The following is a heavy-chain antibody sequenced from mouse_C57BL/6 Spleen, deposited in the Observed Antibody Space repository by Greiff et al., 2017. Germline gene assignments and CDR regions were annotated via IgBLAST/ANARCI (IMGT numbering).Heavy chain of an antibody. CDR1: GYTFTDYY. J-gene: IGHJ4*01. V-gene: IGHV1-26*01. CDR2: INPNNGGT. D-gene: IGHD1-1*01. CDR3: ARDTTDAMDY. Sequence: EVQLQPSGPELVKPGASVKISCKASGYTFTDYYMNWVKQSHGKSLEWIGDINPNNGGTSYNQKFKGKATLTVDKSSSTAYMELRSLTSEDSAVYYCARDTTDAMDYWGQGTSVTVSS.